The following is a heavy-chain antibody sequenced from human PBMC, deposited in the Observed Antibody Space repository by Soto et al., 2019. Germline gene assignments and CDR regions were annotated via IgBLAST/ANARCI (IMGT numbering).Heavy chain of an antibody. V-gene: IGHV1-69*13. D-gene: IGHD1-1*01. J-gene: IGHJ6*02. CDR1: GGTFSSYA. CDR2: IIPIFGTA. CDR3: ASPERYYYYGMDV. Sequence: ASVKVSCKASGGTFSSYAISWVRQAPGQGLEWMGGIIPIFGTANYAQKFQGRVTITADESTSTAYMELSSLRSEDTAVYYCASPERYYYYGMDVWGQGTTVTVSS.